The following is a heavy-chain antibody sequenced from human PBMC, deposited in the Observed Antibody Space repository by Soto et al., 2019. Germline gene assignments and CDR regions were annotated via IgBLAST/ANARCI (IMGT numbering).Heavy chain of an antibody. Sequence: SVKVSCKASGGTFSSYAISWVRQAPGQGLEWMGGIIPTFGTANYAQKFQGRVTITADKSTSTAYMELSSLRSEDTAVYYCARGEGATIDPYYYYGMDVWGQGTTVTVSS. D-gene: IGHD1-26*01. J-gene: IGHJ6*02. V-gene: IGHV1-69*06. CDR1: GGTFSSYA. CDR2: IIPTFGTA. CDR3: ARGEGATIDPYYYYGMDV.